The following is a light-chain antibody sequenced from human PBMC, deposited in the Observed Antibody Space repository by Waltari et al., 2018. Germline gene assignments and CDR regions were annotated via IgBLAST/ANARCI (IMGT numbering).Light chain of an antibody. V-gene: IGLV2-11*01. J-gene: IGLJ1*01. Sequence: QSALTQPRSVSGSPGQSVTISCTGTSSDVGAYTYVSWYQRHPGKAPKLMIYDVTKRPSGVPGRFSGSKSGNTASLTISGLQAEDEADYYCCSYAGSFTYVFGTGTQVTVL. CDR2: DVT. CDR3: CSYAGSFTYV. CDR1: SSDVGAYTY.